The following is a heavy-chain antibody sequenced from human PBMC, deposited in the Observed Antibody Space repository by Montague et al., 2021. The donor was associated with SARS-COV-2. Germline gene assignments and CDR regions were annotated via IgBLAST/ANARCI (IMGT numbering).Heavy chain of an antibody. CDR2: ISYSGST. CDR1: GASVRSGNSY. Sequence: SETLSLTCTVSGASVRSGNSYWNWIRQPPGKGLEWFGYISYSGSTNYSLSLKSRVTISVDTSKNLLSLKVISATAADTAVYYCAGIGYERVGYYYLYPDWGQGTLVTVSS. D-gene: IGHD3-22*01. CDR3: AGIGYERVGYYYLYPD. J-gene: IGHJ1*01. V-gene: IGHV4-61*01.